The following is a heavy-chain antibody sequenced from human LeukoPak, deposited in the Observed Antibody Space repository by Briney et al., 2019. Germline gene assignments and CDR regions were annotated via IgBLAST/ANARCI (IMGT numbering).Heavy chain of an antibody. CDR3: ARAYSSVASCDY. D-gene: IGHD6-19*01. CDR2: ISSSGSTI. Sequence: GGSLRLSCAASGFPFGSYEMNWVRQAPGKGLEWISHISSSGSTIYYADSVEGRFTISRDNAKTSLYLQMNSLRAEDTAVYYCARAYSSVASCDYWGQGTLVTVSS. CDR1: GFPFGSYE. V-gene: IGHV3-48*03. J-gene: IGHJ4*02.